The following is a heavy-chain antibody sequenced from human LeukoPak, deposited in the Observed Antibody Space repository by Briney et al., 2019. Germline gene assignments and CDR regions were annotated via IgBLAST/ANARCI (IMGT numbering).Heavy chain of an antibody. CDR1: GGSISSHS. CDR3: ATWGSSWEYHWFDP. Sequence: SETLSLTCTVSGGSISSHSWSWIRQPPGKGLEWIGYIYYSGSTNYNPSLKIRVTISVDTSKNQFSLKLGSVTAADTAVYYCATWGSSWEYHWFDPWGQGTLATVS. V-gene: IGHV4-59*11. J-gene: IGHJ5*02. CDR2: IYYSGST. D-gene: IGHD6-13*01.